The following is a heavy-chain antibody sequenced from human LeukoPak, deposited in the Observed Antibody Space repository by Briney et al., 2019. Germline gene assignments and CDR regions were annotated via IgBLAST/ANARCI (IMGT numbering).Heavy chain of an antibody. Sequence: ASVKVSCKASGYTFTGYYMHWVRQAPGQGLEWMGWIIPSSGGTKCAQKFQGRVTMTRDTSISTAYMELSGLKSDDTAVYYCARSVSLDYWGQGTLVTVSS. CDR1: GYTFTGYY. CDR3: ARSVSLDY. CDR2: IIPSSGGT. V-gene: IGHV1-2*02. J-gene: IGHJ4*02.